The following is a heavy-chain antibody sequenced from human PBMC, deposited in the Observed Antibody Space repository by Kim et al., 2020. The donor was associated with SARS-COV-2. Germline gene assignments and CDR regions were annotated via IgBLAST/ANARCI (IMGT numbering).Heavy chain of an antibody. D-gene: IGHD1-20*01. J-gene: IGHJ6*02. CDR3: AKGNNWNDETAQFYYYYGMDV. V-gene: IGHV3-23*03. CDR2: IYSGGGST. Sequence: GGSLRLSCAASGFTFSSYAMNWVRQAPGKGLEWVSVIYSGGGSTYYADSVKGRFTISRDNSKNTLYLQMNSLRVEDTAVYYCAKGNNWNDETAQFYYYYGMDVWGQGTTVTVSS. CDR1: GFTFSSYA.